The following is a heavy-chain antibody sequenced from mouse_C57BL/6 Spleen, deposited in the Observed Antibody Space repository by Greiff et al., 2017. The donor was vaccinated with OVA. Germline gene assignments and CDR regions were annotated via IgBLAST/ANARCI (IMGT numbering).Heavy chain of an antibody. CDR1: GYTFTDYE. V-gene: IGHV1-15*01. J-gene: IGHJ4*01. D-gene: IGHD1-1*01. CDR2: IDPETGGT. CDR3: TRATVVAPRYAMDY. Sequence: QVQLQQSGAELVRPGASVTLSCKASGYTFTDYEMHWVKQTPVHGLEWIGAIDPETGGTAYNQKFKGKAILTADKSSSTAYMEIRSLTSEDSAVYYCTRATVVAPRYAMDYWGQGTSVTVSS.